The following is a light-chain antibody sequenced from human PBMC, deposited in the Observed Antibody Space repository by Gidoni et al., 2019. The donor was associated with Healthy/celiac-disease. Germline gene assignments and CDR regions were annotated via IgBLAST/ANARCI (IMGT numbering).Light chain of an antibody. Sequence: DIVMTQSPLSLLVTPGAPASISCRASQSLLHSNGYNYLDWYLQKPGQSPQLLIYWGSNRASGVPDKLSGSGSGRDYTLKISTVEARDVGVLFCMRALQTPCSFGQGTRLEIK. J-gene: IGKJ2*04. CDR1: QSLLHSNGYNY. CDR2: WGS. CDR3: MRALQTPCS. V-gene: IGKV2-28*01.